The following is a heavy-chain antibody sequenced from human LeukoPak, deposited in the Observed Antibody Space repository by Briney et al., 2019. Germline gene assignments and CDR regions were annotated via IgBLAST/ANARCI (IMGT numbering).Heavy chain of an antibody. CDR1: GFAFSTYA. Sequence: GGSLRLSCVASGFAFSTYAMSWVRQAPGKGLEWVSGITGSGGGSYYADSVKGRFAISRDNSNNTLYLQMNSLGAADTAVYYCAKGRYYDSSGAHYFDYWGQGSLVTVSS. V-gene: IGHV3-23*01. CDR3: AKGRYYDSSGAHYFDY. J-gene: IGHJ4*02. D-gene: IGHD3-22*01. CDR2: ITGSGGGS.